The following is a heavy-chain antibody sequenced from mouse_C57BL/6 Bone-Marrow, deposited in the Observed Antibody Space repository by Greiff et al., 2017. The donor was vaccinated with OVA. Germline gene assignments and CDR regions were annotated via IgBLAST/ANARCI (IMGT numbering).Heavy chain of an antibody. V-gene: IGHV1-54*01. J-gene: IGHJ1*03. CDR3: ARGYDGSSWYFDV. CDR1: GYAFTNYL. Sequence: QVQLKESGAELVRPGTSVKVSCKASGYAFTNYLIEWVKQRPGQGLEWIGVINPGSGGTNYNEKFKGKATLTADKSSSTAYMQLSSLTSEDSAVYFCARGYDGSSWYFDVWGTGTTVTVSS. D-gene: IGHD1-1*01. CDR2: INPGSGGT.